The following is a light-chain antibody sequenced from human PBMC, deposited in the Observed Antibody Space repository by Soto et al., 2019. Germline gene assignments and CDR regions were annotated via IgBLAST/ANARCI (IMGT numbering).Light chain of an antibody. CDR3: QSYDSSLSGGVV. CDR2: GNS. J-gene: IGLJ2*01. CDR1: SSNIGAGYD. V-gene: IGLV1-40*01. Sequence: QSVLTQPPSVSGAPGQRVTISCTGSSSNIGAGYDVHWYQQLPGTAPKLLIYGNSNRPSGVPDRFSGSKSGTSASLAITGLQAEDEAYYYCQSYDSSLSGGVVFGGGTKVTVL.